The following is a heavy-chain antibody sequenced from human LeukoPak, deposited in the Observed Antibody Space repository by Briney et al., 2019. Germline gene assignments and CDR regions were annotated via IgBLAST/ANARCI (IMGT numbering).Heavy chain of an antibody. CDR2: IFYSGST. J-gene: IGHJ4*02. CDR1: GGSISSYY. V-gene: IGHV4-59*12. CDR3: ARDLSPGYFDY. D-gene: IGHD7-27*01. Sequence: SETLSLTCTVSGGSISSYYWSWIRQPPGKGLEWIGYIFYSGSTNYNPSLKSRVTISVDTSKNQFSLKLSSVTAADTAVYYCARDLSPGYFDYWGQGTLVTVSS.